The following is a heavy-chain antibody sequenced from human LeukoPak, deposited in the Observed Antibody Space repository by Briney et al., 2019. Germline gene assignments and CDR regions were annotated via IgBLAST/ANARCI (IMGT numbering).Heavy chain of an antibody. Sequence: ASVKVSCMASGYTFPSYVLNWLRQATGRGLAWMGGMNPNSGNTGYAQKFQGRVTMTRNTSISTAYMELSSLRSEDTAVYYCASGRATTVTGFDYWGQGTLVTVSS. J-gene: IGHJ4*02. CDR2: MNPNSGNT. CDR3: ASGRATTVTGFDY. V-gene: IGHV1-8*01. D-gene: IGHD4-17*01. CDR1: GYTFPSYV.